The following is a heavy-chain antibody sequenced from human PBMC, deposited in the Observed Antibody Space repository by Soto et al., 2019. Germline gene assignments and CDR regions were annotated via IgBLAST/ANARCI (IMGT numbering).Heavy chain of an antibody. V-gene: IGHV4-34*01. CDR3: ARTGGMDV. CDR2: INHSGNT. J-gene: IGHJ6*02. Sequence: QVQLQPWGAGLLKPSETLSLTCAVYGGSFSGYYWSWLRQPPGKGPEWIGEINHSGNTKYTPSLESRVTISVDTSKNQFSLKLNSVSAADTAVYYCARTGGMDVWSQGATVTVSS. CDR1: GGSFSGYY.